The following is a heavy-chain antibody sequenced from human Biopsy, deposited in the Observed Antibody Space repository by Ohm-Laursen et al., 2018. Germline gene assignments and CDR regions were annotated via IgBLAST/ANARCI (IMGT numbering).Heavy chain of an antibody. V-gene: IGHV1-46*01. CDR3: ARLLQTDGDGFWSGYYDY. D-gene: IGHD3-3*01. Sequence: ASVKVSCKASGYTFTNYGISWVRQAPGQGLEWMGIINPVGGSTNYAQKFQGRVTLTTDTSTSTVHMELRSLRSDDTAVYYCARLLQTDGDGFWSGYYDYWGQGTLVTVSS. J-gene: IGHJ4*02. CDR2: INPVGGST. CDR1: GYTFTNYG.